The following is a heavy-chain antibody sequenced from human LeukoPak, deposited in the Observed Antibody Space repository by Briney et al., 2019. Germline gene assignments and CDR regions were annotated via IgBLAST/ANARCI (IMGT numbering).Heavy chain of an antibody. J-gene: IGHJ1*01. CDR2: ISGSGGST. CDR3: ARDSSSWSWAEYFQH. CDR1: GFTFSSYA. V-gene: IGHV3-23*01. Sequence: GGSLRLSCAASGFTFSSYAMSWVRQAPGKGPEWVSAISGSGGSTYYADSVKGRFTISRDNSKNTLYLQMNSLRDEDTAVYYCARDSSSWSWAEYFQHWGQGTLVTVSS. D-gene: IGHD6-13*01.